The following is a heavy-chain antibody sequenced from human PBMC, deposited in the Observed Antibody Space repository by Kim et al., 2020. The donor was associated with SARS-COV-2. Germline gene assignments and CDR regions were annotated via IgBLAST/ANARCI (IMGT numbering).Heavy chain of an antibody. Sequence: SETLSLTCAVYGGSFSGYYWSWIRQPPGKGLEWIGEINHSGSTNYNPSLKSRVTISVDTSKNQFSLKLSSVTAADTAVYYCARMVGYYDSSGYYYGSQNYYYYGMDVWGQGTTVTVSS. V-gene: IGHV4-34*01. CDR1: GGSFSGYY. J-gene: IGHJ6*02. CDR2: INHSGST. D-gene: IGHD3-22*01. CDR3: ARMVGYYDSSGYYYGSQNYYYYGMDV.